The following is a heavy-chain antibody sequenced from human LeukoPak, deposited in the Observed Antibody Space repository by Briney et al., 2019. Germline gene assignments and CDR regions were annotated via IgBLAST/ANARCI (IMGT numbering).Heavy chain of an antibody. CDR1: GYTFTGYY. CDR3: ASLGLGDSPFDY. CDR2: INPNSGGT. J-gene: IGHJ4*02. Sequence: ASVKVSCKASGYTFTGYYMHWVRQAPGQGLEWMGRINPNSGGTNYAQKLQGRVTMTRDTSISTAYMELSRLRSDDTAVYYCASLGLGDSPFDYWGQGTLVTVSS. V-gene: IGHV1-2*06. D-gene: IGHD1-26*01.